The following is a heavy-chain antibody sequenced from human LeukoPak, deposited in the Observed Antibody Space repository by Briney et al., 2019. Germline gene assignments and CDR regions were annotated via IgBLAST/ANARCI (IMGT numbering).Heavy chain of an antibody. V-gene: IGHV3-7*01. J-gene: IGHJ4*02. CDR2: IKQDGSEK. Sequence: GGSLRLSCAASGFTFSSYWMHWVRQAPGKGLEWVANIKQDGSEKYYVDSVKGRFTISRDNAKNSLYLQMNSLRAEDTAVYYCARDSYRWQQLVHDYWGQGTLVTVSS. CDR3: ARDSYRWQQLVHDY. CDR1: GFTFSSYW. D-gene: IGHD6-13*01.